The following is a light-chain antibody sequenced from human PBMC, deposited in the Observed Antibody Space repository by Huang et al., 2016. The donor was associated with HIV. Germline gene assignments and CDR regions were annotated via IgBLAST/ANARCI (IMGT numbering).Light chain of an antibody. CDR2: EVF. CDR1: QSLLHSDGKTY. Sequence: IVMTQTPLSLSVTPGQPASISCKSSQSLLHSDGKTYFYWYLQKPGQSPQLLIYEVFNRSSGVPDRFSGSGSGTDFTLKISRVKAEDIGVYYCMQSIQLPRAFGQGTRLEIK. CDR3: MQSIQLPRA. V-gene: IGKV2D-29*02. J-gene: IGKJ5*01.